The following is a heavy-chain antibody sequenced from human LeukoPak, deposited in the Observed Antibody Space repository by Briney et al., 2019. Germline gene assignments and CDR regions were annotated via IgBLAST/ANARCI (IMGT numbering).Heavy chain of an antibody. Sequence: PSETLSLTCTVSGGSISSYYWSWIRQPPGKGLEWIGYIYYSGSTNYNPSLKSRVTISVDTSKNQFSLKLSSMTAADTAVYYCASKGAARGPFDYWGQGTLVTVSS. CDR1: GGSISSYY. J-gene: IGHJ4*02. V-gene: IGHV4-59*01. CDR3: ASKGAARGPFDY. CDR2: IYYSGST. D-gene: IGHD6-6*01.